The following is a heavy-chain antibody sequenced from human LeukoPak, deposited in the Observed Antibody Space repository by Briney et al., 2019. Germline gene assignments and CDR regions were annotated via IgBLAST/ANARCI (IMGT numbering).Heavy chain of an antibody. V-gene: IGHV1-69*05. CDR2: IIPIFGTA. J-gene: IGHJ4*02. D-gene: IGHD6-19*01. CDR1: GGTFSSYA. CDR3: ARALYVHPGSGWRQ. Sequence: SVKVSCKASGGTFSSYAISWVRQAPGQGLEWMGRIIPIFGTANYAQKFQGRVTITTDESTSTAYMEPSSLRSEDTAVYYCARALYVHPGSGWRQWGQGTLVTVSS.